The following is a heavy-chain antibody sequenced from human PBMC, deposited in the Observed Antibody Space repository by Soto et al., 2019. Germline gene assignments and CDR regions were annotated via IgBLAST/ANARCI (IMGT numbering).Heavy chain of an antibody. D-gene: IGHD3-10*01. Sequence: EVQLVESGGDLVQPGGSLRLSCAASGFTFDDYAMHWVRQVPGKGLEWGSGINWDSDTIAYAASVRGRFTISRDNAKNSLYLQMNSLRPEDTALYYCAKDFHTNMALMDVWGKGTTVTVSS. V-gene: IGHV3-9*01. J-gene: IGHJ6*03. CDR3: AKDFHTNMALMDV. CDR2: INWDSDTI. CDR1: GFTFDDYA.